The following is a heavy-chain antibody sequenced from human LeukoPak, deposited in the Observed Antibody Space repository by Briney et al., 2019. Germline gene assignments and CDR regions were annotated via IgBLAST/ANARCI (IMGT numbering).Heavy chain of an antibody. CDR1: GGYISSYY. J-gene: IGHJ5*02. D-gene: IGHD3-22*01. Sequence: SETLSLTCTVSGGYISSYYWSWIRQSPGKGPEWIGYIYYSGSTNCNPSLKSRVTISVDTSKNQFSLKLSSVTAADTAVYYCARQRPYYYDGSGYYDPWGQGILVTVSS. V-gene: IGHV4-59*08. CDR2: IYYSGST. CDR3: ARQRPYYYDGSGYYDP.